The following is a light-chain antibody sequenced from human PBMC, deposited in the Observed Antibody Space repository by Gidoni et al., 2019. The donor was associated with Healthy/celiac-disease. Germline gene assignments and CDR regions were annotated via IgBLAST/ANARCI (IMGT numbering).Light chain of an antibody. CDR2: GAS. V-gene: IGKV3-15*01. J-gene: IGKJ4*01. CDR1: QSVSSN. CDR3: QQYNNWPLG. Sequence: EIVMTPSPATLSVSPGERSTLSCRASQSVSSNLAWYQQKPGQAPRLLIYGASTRATGIPARFSGSGSGTEFTLTISSLQSEYFAVYYCQQYNNWPLGFGGGTKVEIK.